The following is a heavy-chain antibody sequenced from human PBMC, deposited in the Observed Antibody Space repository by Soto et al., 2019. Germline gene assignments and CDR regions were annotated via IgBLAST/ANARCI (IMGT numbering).Heavy chain of an antibody. Sequence: QVQLVESGGGLVKPGGSLRLSCAASGFTFSDYYMSWIRQAPGKGLEWVSYISSSSSYTNYADSVKGRFTISRDNAKNSLYLQMNSLRPEDTAVYYCARDRKQWLVTAYYYGMDVWGQGTTVTFSS. CDR3: ARDRKQWLVTAYYYGMDV. J-gene: IGHJ6*02. D-gene: IGHD6-19*01. CDR1: GFTFSDYY. V-gene: IGHV3-11*06. CDR2: ISSSSSYT.